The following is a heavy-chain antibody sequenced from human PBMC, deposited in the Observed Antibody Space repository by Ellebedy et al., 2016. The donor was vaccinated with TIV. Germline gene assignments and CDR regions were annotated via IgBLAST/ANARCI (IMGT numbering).Heavy chain of an antibody. Sequence: ASVKVSXXASGYTFTSYGISWVRQAPGQGLEWMGWISAYNGNTNYAQKLQGRVTMTTDTSTSTAYMELRSLRSDDTAVYYCAVWFGELLGYYYGMDVWGQGTTVTVSS. CDR2: ISAYNGNT. D-gene: IGHD3-10*01. CDR1: GYTFTSYG. CDR3: AVWFGELLGYYYGMDV. V-gene: IGHV1-18*01. J-gene: IGHJ6*02.